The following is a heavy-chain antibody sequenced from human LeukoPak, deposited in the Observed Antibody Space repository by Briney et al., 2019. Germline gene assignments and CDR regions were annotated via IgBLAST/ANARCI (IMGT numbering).Heavy chain of an antibody. CDR1: GFTFKSYG. V-gene: IGHV3-33*01. D-gene: IGHD6-19*01. CDR3: VRQVHAHTSGWF. J-gene: IGHJ4*02. CDR2: TWYDGSNK. Sequence: PGGSLRLSCVASGFTFKSYGMHWVRQAPGKGLEWVAMTWYDGSNKYYADSVKGRFTISRDNSKNTVSLQMNSLRVEDTAVYYCVRQVHAHTSGWFWGRGTLVTVSS.